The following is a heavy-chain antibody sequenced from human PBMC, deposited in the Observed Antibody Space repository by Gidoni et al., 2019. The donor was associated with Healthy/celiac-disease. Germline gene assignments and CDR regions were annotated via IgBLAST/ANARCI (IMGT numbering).Heavy chain of an antibody. CDR3: ARISGSYYGY. V-gene: IGHV3-48*03. J-gene: IGHJ4*02. CDR1: GFTFSSYE. CDR2: ISRSGSTI. D-gene: IGHD1-26*01. Sequence: EVQLVESGGGLVQPGGSLRLSCAASGFTFSSYEMNWVRQAPGKGLAGVSYISRSGSTIYYADSVEDRFTISRDNAKSSLYLQMNSLKAEDTAVYYCARISGSYYGYWGQGTLVTVSS.